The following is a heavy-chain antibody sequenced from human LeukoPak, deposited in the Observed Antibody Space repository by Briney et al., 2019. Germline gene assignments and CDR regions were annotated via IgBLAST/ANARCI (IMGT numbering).Heavy chain of an antibody. V-gene: IGHV3-21*01. CDR2: ISSSSSYI. D-gene: IGHD6-19*01. CDR1: GFIFSSYS. Sequence: GGSLRLSCAASGFIFSSYSMKWVRQAPGKGLEWVSSISSSSSYIYDADSVKGRFTISRDNAKKSVYLQMNSLRAEDTAVYYCARPSNEGQWLVGQGVDYWGQGTLVTVSS. J-gene: IGHJ4*02. CDR3: ARPSNEGQWLVGQGVDY.